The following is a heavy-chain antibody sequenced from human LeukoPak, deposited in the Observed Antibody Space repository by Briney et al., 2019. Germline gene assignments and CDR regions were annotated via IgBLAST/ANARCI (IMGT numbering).Heavy chain of an antibody. Sequence: ASVKVSCKASGYSSTPETISWVRQAPGQGLKWMGWISAHNDNTNYAQKFQGRVTMATDTSTSTSYMELRSLRSDDTAVYYCARAHGTATTSYFDYWGQGTLVTVSS. CDR2: ISAHNDNT. V-gene: IGHV1-18*01. D-gene: IGHD1/OR15-1a*01. CDR1: GYSSTPET. J-gene: IGHJ4*02. CDR3: ARAHGTATTSYFDY.